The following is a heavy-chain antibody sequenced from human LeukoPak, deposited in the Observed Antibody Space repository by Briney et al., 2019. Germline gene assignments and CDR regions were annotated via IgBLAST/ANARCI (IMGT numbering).Heavy chain of an antibody. Sequence: SETLCLTCAVSGGSISSGGYSWSWIRQPPGKGLEWIGYIYHSGSTYYNPSLKSRVTISVDRSKNQFSLKLSSVTAADTAVYYCASESSFYYYGMDVWGQGTTVTVSS. CDR3: ASESSFYYYGMDV. J-gene: IGHJ6*02. D-gene: IGHD3-16*02. CDR2: IYHSGST. CDR1: GGSISSGGYS. V-gene: IGHV4-30-2*01.